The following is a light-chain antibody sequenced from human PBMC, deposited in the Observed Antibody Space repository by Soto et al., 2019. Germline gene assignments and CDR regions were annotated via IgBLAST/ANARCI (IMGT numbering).Light chain of an antibody. CDR1: QSLVYRDGNTY. Sequence: DVVMTQSPLSLPVTLGQPASISCRSSQSLVYRDGNTYLNWFQQRPGQSPRRLIYKVSNRDSGVPERFSGSGSGTDFTLKISMVEAEDVGVYYCMQGTHWPLTFGGGTKVEIK. CDR2: KVS. CDR3: MQGTHWPLT. J-gene: IGKJ4*01. V-gene: IGKV2-30*01.